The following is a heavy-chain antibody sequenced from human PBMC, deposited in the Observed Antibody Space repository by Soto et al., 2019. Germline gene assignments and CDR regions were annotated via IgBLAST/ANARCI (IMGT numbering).Heavy chain of an antibody. Sequence: TSETLSLTCTVSGGSISSGDYYWSWIRQPPGKGLEWIGYIYYSGSTYYNPSLKSRVTISVDTSKNQFSLKLSSVTAADTAVYYCARCDDFWSGYPLGGMDGRGQGTTVTVSS. CDR1: GGSISSGDYY. CDR3: ARCDDFWSGYPLGGMDG. CDR2: IYYSGST. J-gene: IGHJ6*02. V-gene: IGHV4-30-4*01. D-gene: IGHD3-3*01.